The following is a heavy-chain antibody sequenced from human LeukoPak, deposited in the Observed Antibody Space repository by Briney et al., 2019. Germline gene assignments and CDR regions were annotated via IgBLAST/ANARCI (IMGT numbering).Heavy chain of an antibody. D-gene: IGHD3-22*01. V-gene: IGHV1-18*01. CDR1: GYTFTSYG. J-gene: IGHJ4*02. CDR2: ISAYSGNT. Sequence: ASVKVSCKASGYTFTSYGISWVRQAPGQGLEWMGWISAYSGNTNYAQKLQGRVTMTTDTSTSTAYMELRSLRSDDTAVYYCARDPHFHDYYDSSAMGYWGQGTLVTVSS. CDR3: ARDPHFHDYYDSSAMGY.